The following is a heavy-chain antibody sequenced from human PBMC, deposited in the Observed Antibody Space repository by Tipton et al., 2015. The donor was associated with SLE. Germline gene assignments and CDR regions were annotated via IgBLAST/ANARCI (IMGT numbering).Heavy chain of an antibody. CDR2: IYYSGST. CDR1: GGSISSSSYY. V-gene: IGHV4-39*07. D-gene: IGHD5-24*01. Sequence: TLSLTCTVSGGSISSSSYYWGWIRQPPGKGLEWIGSIYYSGSTYYNPSLKSRVTISVDTSKNQFSLKLSSVTAADTAVYYCARGLRWLQPIDNWGQGTLVTVSS. CDR3: ARGLRWLQPIDN. J-gene: IGHJ4*02.